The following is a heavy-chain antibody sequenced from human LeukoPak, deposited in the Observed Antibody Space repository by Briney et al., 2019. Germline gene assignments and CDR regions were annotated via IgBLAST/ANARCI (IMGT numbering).Heavy chain of an antibody. V-gene: IGHV3-33*01. CDR3: ARARMATIFLDY. CDR2: IWYDGSNK. Sequence: GRSLRLSCAASGFTFSSNGMHWVRQAPGKGLEWVAVIWYDGSNKYYADSVKGRFTISRDNSKNTLYLQMNSLRAEDTAVYYCARARMATIFLDYWGQGTLVTVSS. J-gene: IGHJ4*02. D-gene: IGHD5-24*01. CDR1: GFTFSSNG.